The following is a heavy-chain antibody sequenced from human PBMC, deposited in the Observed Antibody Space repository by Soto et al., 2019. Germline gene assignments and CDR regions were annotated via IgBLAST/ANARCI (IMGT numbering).Heavy chain of an antibody. Sequence: ASVKVSCKASGYTFTSYDINWVRQATGQGLEWMGWMNPNSGNTGYAQKFQGRVTMTRNTSISTAYVELSSLRSEDTAGYYCARGGRSGGSVLCDPWGQGTLVTVSS. J-gene: IGHJ5*02. CDR1: GYTFTSYD. D-gene: IGHD2-15*01. CDR3: ARGGRSGGSVLCDP. CDR2: MNPNSGNT. V-gene: IGHV1-8*01.